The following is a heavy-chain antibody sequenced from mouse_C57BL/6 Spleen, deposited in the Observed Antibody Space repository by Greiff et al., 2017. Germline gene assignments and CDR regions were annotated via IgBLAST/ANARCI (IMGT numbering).Heavy chain of an antibody. CDR2: ISYDGSN. Sequence: EVQLQQSGPGLVKPSQSLSLTCSVTGYSITSGYYWNWIRQFPGNKLEWMGYISYDGSNNYNPSLKNRISITRDTSKNQFFLKLNSVTTEDTATYYCARDPPTWYFDVWGTGTTVTVSS. CDR3: ARDPPTWYFDV. CDR1: GYSITSGYY. J-gene: IGHJ1*03. D-gene: IGHD2-10*01. V-gene: IGHV3-6*01.